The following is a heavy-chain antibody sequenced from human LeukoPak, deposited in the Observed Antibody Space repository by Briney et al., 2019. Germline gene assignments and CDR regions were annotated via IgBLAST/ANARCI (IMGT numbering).Heavy chain of an antibody. J-gene: IGHJ4*02. Sequence: GGSLRLSCAASGFTFSDYYMSWIRQAPGKGLEWVSYISSSGSTIYYADSVKGRFTISRDNAKNSLYLQMNSLRAEDTAVYYCARDETVLRFLEWLSPLDYWGQGTLVTVSS. D-gene: IGHD3-3*01. CDR2: ISSSGSTI. CDR3: ARDETVLRFLEWLSPLDY. CDR1: GFTFSDYY. V-gene: IGHV3-11*04.